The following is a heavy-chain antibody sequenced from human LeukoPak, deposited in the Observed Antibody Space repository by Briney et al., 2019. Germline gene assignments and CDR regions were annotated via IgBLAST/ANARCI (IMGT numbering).Heavy chain of an antibody. CDR1: GYTFTSYD. V-gene: IGHV1-8*01. CDR3: ARGYVGATEYWFDP. D-gene: IGHD1-26*01. Sequence: ASVKVSCKASGYTFTSYDINWVRQATGQGLEWMGWMNPNSGNTGYAQKFQGRVTMTRNTSISTAYMELSSLRSEDTAVYYCARGYVGATEYWFDPWGQGILVTVSS. CDR2: MNPNSGNT. J-gene: IGHJ5*02.